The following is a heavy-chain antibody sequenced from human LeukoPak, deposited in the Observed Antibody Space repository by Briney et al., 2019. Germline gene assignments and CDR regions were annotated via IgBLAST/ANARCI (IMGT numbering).Heavy chain of an antibody. CDR1: AFTFSTYT. CDR3: ASEDYYDSSAYYYRNFQH. J-gene: IGHJ1*01. CDR2: ISTSGNYI. D-gene: IGHD3-22*01. V-gene: IGHV3-21*01. Sequence: PGGSLRLSCAASAFTFSTYTMSWVRQAPGKGLEWVSSISTSGNYIYYADSVKGRFTISRDNAKNSLYLQMNSLRAEDTAVYYCASEDYYDSSAYYYRNFQHWGQGTLVTVSS.